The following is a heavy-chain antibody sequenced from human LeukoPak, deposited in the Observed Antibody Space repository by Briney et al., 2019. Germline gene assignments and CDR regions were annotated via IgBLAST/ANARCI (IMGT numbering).Heavy chain of an antibody. CDR2: INPNSGGT. V-gene: IGHV1-2*02. CDR3: ARDPRLRYFDWLYYYFDY. CDR1: GYTFTGYY. D-gene: IGHD3-9*01. J-gene: IGHJ4*02. Sequence: ASVKVSCKASGYTFTGYYMHWVRQAPGQGLEWMGWINPNSGGTNYAQKFQGRVTMTRDTSISTAYMELSRLRSDDTAVYYCARDPRLRYFDWLYYYFDYWGQGTLVTVSS.